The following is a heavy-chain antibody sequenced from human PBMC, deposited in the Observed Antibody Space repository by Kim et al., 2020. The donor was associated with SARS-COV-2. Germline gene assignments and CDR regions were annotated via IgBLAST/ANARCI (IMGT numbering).Heavy chain of an antibody. CDR1: GFTFSDYW. D-gene: IGHD2-21*01. J-gene: IGHJ4*02. V-gene: IGHV3-74*01. Sequence: GGSLRLSCAASGFTFSDYWMHWVRQGPGNGLVWVSRIYTDGTRRAYADSVTGRFTISRDNAKDTVYLQMNSLRADDTAVDYWARGDTVGYFLDYWGQGILVTVSS. CDR2: IYTDGTRR. CDR3: ARGDTVGYFLDY.